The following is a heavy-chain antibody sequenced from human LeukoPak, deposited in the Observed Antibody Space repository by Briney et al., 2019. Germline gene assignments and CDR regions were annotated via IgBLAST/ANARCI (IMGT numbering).Heavy chain of an antibody. V-gene: IGHV1-8*01. Sequence: ASVKVSCKASGYTFTSYDINWVRQATGQGLEWMGWMNPNSGNTGYAQKFQGRVTMTRNTSISTAYMELSSLRSEDTAVYYCAKGYHIHSYVLSFGHYWGQGTLVTVSS. CDR1: GYTFTSYD. J-gene: IGHJ4*02. CDR2: MNPNSGNT. CDR3: AKGYHIHSYVLSFGHY. D-gene: IGHD5-18*01.